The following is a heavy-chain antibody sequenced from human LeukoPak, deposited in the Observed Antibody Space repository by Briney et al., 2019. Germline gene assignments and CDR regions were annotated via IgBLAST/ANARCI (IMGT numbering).Heavy chain of an antibody. CDR2: IGGTT. CDR3: ARVAYSASDY. J-gene: IGHJ4*02. V-gene: IGHV3-23*01. D-gene: IGHD2-15*01. Sequence: GGSLRLSCEASGYTFSNYAMMWIRQAPGKGLEWVSSIGGTTYYADSVKGRFTISRDNSKNTLYLQMNSLRAEDTAVYYCARVAYSASDYWGQGTLVTVSS. CDR1: GYTFSNYA.